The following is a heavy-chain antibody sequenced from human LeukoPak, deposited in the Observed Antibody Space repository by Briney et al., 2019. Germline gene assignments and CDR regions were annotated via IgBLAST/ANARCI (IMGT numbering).Heavy chain of an antibody. D-gene: IGHD4-17*01. J-gene: IGHJ4*02. CDR2: ISGSGGST. CDR1: GFTFGSYA. Sequence: GGSLRLSCAASGFTFGSYAMSWVRQAPGKGLEWVSAISGSGGSTYYADSVKGRFTISRDNSKNTLYLQMNSLRAEDTAVYYCAKDGSNDYGDYDFDYWGQGTLVTVSS. CDR3: AKDGSNDYGDYDFDY. V-gene: IGHV3-23*01.